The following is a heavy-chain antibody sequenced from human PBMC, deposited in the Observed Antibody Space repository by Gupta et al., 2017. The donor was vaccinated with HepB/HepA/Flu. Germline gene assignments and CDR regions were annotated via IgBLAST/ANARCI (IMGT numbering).Heavy chain of an antibody. V-gene: IGHV4-39*02. D-gene: IGHD2-15*01. Sequence: QLQLQESGPGLVKHSETLSLTCTVSGDSIRRSSTHWGWIRQSPGKGLEWIASIHYTGTTYYNPSLGSRVTISVDTSKSQFSLKLSSVTAADTAVYYCAREGYLPTNHIDVWGKGTTVTVSS. J-gene: IGHJ6*03. CDR1: GDSIRRSSTH. CDR2: IHYTGTT. CDR3: AREGYLPTNHIDV.